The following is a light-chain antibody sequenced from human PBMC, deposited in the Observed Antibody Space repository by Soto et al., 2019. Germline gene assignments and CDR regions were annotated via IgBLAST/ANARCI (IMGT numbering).Light chain of an antibody. CDR3: QSYDSSRFYV. CDR2: GDD. CDR1: SSNIGAEYD. Sequence: QSVLTQPPSVSWAPGQRVAISCTGSSSNIGAEYDVHWYQQLRATAPKHLIYGDDNRPSEVTDRFSGSKSGTSAALTIPGLEPEDEADYYCQSYDSSRFYVFGTGTKVTVL. J-gene: IGLJ1*01. V-gene: IGLV1-40*01.